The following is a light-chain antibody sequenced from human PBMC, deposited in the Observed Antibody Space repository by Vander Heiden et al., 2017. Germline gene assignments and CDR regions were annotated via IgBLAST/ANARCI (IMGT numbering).Light chain of an antibody. CDR2: GAS. CDR3: QLYNTWPPSYT. CDR1: QSVGST. Sequence: EIVMTQSPGILSVSPGERATLSCRTSQSVGSTLAWYQQKPGQAPRLLIYGASTRATGIPARFSGSGSGTEFTLTISSLQSEDIAVYYYQLYNTWPPSYTFGQGTKLEIK. V-gene: IGKV3-15*01. J-gene: IGKJ2*01.